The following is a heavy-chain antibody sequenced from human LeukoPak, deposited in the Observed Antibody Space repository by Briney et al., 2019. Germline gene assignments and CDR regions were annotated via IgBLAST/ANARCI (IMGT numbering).Heavy chain of an antibody. J-gene: IGHJ5*02. V-gene: IGHV1-8*03. D-gene: IGHD6-6*01. CDR3: ARGRIAARSWFDP. CDR1: GYTFTSYD. CDR2: MNPNSGNT. Sequence: ASVKVSCKASGYTFTSYDINWVRQATGQGLEWMGWMNPNSGNTGYAQKFQGRVTITRNTSISTAYMELSSLRSEDTAVYYCARGRIAARSWFDPWGQGTLVTVSS.